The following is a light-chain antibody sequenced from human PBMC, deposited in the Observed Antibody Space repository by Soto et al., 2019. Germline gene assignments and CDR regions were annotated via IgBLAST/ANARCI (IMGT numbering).Light chain of an antibody. CDR2: EVN. CDR1: SSNVGSYKL. CDR3: CSSGGSPTDV. Sequence: QSVLTQPASVSVSPGQSITISCTGTSSNVGSYKLVSWYQQHPGKAPKLMIFEVNKRPSGVSNRFSGSKSGNTASLTISGLKVEDGADYYCCSSGGSPTDVFGTGTKVTVL. V-gene: IGLV2-23*02. J-gene: IGLJ1*01.